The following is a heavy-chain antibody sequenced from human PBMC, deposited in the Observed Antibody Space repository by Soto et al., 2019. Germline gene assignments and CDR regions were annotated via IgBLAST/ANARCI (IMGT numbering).Heavy chain of an antibody. CDR1: GFTFSSYA. D-gene: IGHD2-2*01. Sequence: QVQLVESGEGVVQPARSLRLSCAASGFTFSSYAMHWVRQAPGKGLEWVAVISYDGSNKYYADSVKGRFTISRDNSKNTLYLQMNSLRAEDTAVYYCARDGRYQLLINFDYWGQGTLVTVSS. V-gene: IGHV3-30-3*01. J-gene: IGHJ4*02. CDR3: ARDGRYQLLINFDY. CDR2: ISYDGSNK.